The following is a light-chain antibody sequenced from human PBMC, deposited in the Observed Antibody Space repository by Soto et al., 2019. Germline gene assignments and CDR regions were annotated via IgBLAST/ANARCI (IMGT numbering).Light chain of an antibody. CDR1: SSDVGGYNY. V-gene: IGLV2-14*01. CDR3: SSYTSSSTLDV. J-gene: IGLJ1*01. Sequence: QSALTQPASVSGSPGQSITISCTGTSSDVGGYNYVSWYQQHPGKAPKLMIYDVSNRPSGVSTRFSGSKSGNTASLTISGRQAEDEADYYCSSYTSSSTLDVCGTGTKPTVL. CDR2: DVS.